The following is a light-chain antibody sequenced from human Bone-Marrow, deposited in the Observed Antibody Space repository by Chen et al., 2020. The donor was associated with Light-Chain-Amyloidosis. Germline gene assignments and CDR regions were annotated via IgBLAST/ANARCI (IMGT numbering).Light chain of an antibody. J-gene: IGLJ3*02. Sequence: SYVLTHPSSVSVAPGQTATIACGGNNIGSTSVHWYQQTPGQAPLLVVYDDSDRPSGIPEQLSGSNSGNTATLTISRVEAGDEADYYCQVWDRSSDRPVFGGGTKLTVL. V-gene: IGLV3-21*02. CDR2: DDS. CDR1: NIGSTS. CDR3: QVWDRSSDRPV.